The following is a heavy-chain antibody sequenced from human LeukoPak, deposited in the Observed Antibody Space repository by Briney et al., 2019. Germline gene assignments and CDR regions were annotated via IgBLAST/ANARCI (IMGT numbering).Heavy chain of an antibody. D-gene: IGHD4-23*01. Sequence: GGSLRLSCAASGFTFNNYVMNWVRQAPGKGLEWVSGISAGGGSTYYADSVKGRFTISRDNSKNTLYLQMNSLRAEDTAVYYCAKSPYGGNDYWGQGTLVTVSS. CDR3: AKSPYGGNDY. CDR1: GFTFNNYV. CDR2: ISAGGGST. J-gene: IGHJ4*02. V-gene: IGHV3-23*01.